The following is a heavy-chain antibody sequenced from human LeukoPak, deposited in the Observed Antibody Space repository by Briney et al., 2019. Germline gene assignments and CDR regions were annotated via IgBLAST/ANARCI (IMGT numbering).Heavy chain of an antibody. CDR2: INHSGST. J-gene: IGHJ5*02. Sequence: SETLSLTCAVYGGSFSGYYWSWIRQLPGKGLEWIGEINHSGSTNYNPSLKSRVTISVDTSKNQFSLKLSSVTAADTAVYYCARGRTYYYGSGSSNWFDPWGQGTLVTVSS. V-gene: IGHV4-34*01. CDR1: GGSFSGYY. CDR3: ARGRTYYYGSGSSNWFDP. D-gene: IGHD3-10*01.